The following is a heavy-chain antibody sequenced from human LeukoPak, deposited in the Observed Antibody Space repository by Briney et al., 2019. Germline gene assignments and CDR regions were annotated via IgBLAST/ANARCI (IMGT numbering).Heavy chain of an antibody. V-gene: IGHV3-15*01. CDR1: GFTFSNAW. CDR3: TIRTIIGSFDY. D-gene: IGHD2-2*01. CDR2: IKSKTDGGTT. Sequence: PGGSLRLSCAASGFTFSNAWMSWVRQAPAKGLDWVGRIKSKTDGGTTDYAAPVKGRFTISRDDSKNTLYLQMNSLKTEDTAVYYCTIRTIIGSFDYWGQGTLVTVSS. J-gene: IGHJ4*02.